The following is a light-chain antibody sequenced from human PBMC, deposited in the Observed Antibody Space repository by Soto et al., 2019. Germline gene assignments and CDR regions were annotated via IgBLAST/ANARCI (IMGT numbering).Light chain of an antibody. V-gene: IGLV2-11*01. J-gene: IGLJ1*01. CDR3: CSYEGTYISVV. Sequence: QSALTQPRSVSGSPGQSVTISCTGSSSDVGGYNYVSWYQQQPGKAPKLLIYDVTIRTSGVSDRFSGSKSGNTASLTISGLQAEDDADYFCCSYEGTYISVVFGTGTKLTVL. CDR1: SSDVGGYNY. CDR2: DVT.